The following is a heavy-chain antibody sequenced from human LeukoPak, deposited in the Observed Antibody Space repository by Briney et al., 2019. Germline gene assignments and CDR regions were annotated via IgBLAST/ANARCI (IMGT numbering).Heavy chain of an antibody. CDR3: VGIKKGNYYMDV. D-gene: IGHD2-15*01. J-gene: IGHJ6*03. CDR1: GFTFSSYA. Sequence: PGRSLRLSCAASGFTFSSYAMHWVRQAPGKGLEWVAVISYDGSNKYYADSVKGRFTISRDNSKNTLYLQMNSLRAEDTAVYYCVGIKKGNYYMDVWGKGTTATVSS. V-gene: IGHV3-30-3*01. CDR2: ISYDGSNK.